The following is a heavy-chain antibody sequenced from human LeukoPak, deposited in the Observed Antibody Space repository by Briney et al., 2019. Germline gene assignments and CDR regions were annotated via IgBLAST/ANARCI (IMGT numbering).Heavy chain of an antibody. Sequence: SVKVSCKASGGTFSSYAISWVRQAPGQGLEWMGRIIPILGIANYAQKFQGRVTITADKSTGTAYMELSSLRSEDTAVYYCARTMTTVTIDGYYFDYWGQGTLVTVSS. D-gene: IGHD4-17*01. V-gene: IGHV1-69*04. J-gene: IGHJ4*02. CDR3: ARTMTTVTIDGYYFDY. CDR1: GGTFSSYA. CDR2: IIPILGIA.